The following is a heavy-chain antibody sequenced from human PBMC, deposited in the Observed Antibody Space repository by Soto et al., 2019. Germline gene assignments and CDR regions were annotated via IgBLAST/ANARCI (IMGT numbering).Heavy chain of an antibody. D-gene: IGHD3-9*01. J-gene: IGHJ4*02. CDR1: GYTFTNFG. Sequence: QVRLVQSGAEVKKPGASVKVSCEPSGYTFTNFGISWVRQAPGQGLEWMGWVTTFNGKTNYAQKFQGRITVTTDKTTRTVDNVLRSFISVDAASYYCVKDRYACFDPPAFDHWGQGTLITVSS. CDR2: VTTFNGKT. V-gene: IGHV1-18*01. CDR3: VKDRYACFDPPAFDH.